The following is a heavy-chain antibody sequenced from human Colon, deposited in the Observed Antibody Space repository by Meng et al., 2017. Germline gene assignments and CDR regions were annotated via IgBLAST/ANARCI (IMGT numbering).Heavy chain of an antibody. CDR1: GFSLSTTGLG. V-gene: IGHV2-5*02. CDR3: AHADSSGYYHA. CDR2: IYWDDDQ. D-gene: IGHD3-22*01. J-gene: IGHJ4*02. Sequence: QIPLKESGATLGKPTHTLTLTCILSGFSLSTTGLGVGWIRQPPGKALEWLALIYWDDDQRYSLSLKSRLAITKDTPKNQVVLTMTNMDHADTAKYYCAHADSSGYYHAWGQGTLVTVSS.